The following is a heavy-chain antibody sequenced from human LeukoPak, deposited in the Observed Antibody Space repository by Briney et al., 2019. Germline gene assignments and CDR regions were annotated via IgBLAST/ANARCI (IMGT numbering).Heavy chain of an antibody. J-gene: IGHJ4*02. D-gene: IGHD2/OR15-2a*01. CDR1: GDSISGYY. Sequence: PSQTLSLTCTVSGDSISGYYWSWIRQPPAKGLEYIGYGYYSWATNSNPSLKSRVTISLDTSKNQFSLKLNSVTAAATVVYYCAKYGNYLVDWGQGTLVTVSS. CDR3: AKYGNYLVD. V-gene: IGHV4-59*01. CDR2: GYYSWAT.